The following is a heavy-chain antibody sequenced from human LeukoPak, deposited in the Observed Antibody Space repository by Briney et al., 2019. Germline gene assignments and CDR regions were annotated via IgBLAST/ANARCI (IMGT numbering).Heavy chain of an antibody. CDR2: KKGDDSEK. CDR3: ARSGYSYALDH. D-gene: IGHD5-18*01. V-gene: IGHV3-7*01. J-gene: IGHJ2*01. CDR1: GFSFSIFW. Sequence: GGPLRLSCAASGFSFSIFWMSWVRQAPGKGLEGVANKKGDDSEKYYVESVQGRFTISRDNAKNSLYLHMNSLRAEDTALYYCARSGYSYALDHWGQGSLVVVSS.